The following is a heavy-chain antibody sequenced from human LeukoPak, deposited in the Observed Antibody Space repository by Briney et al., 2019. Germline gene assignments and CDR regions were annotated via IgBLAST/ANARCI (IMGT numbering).Heavy chain of an antibody. CDR2: IRPSGDNT. CDR1: GFTFSSYD. D-gene: IGHD2-2*02. Sequence: PGGSLRLSCAASGFTFSSYDMTWVRQAPGRGLEWVSSIRPSGDNTYYGDSVKGRFTISRDNSKNTVYLQMNSLRGEDTAVYYCANEGITTIPPRPDYWGQGTLVTVSS. CDR3: ANEGITTIPPRPDY. J-gene: IGHJ4*02. V-gene: IGHV3-23*01.